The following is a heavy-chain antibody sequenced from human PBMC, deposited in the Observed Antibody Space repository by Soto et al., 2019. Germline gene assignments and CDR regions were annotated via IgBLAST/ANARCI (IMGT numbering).Heavy chain of an antibody. CDR2: IKQDGTEK. CDR1: GCTLSNYW. J-gene: IGHJ4*02. Sequence: EVQLVESGGGLVQPGGSLRLSCAASGCTLSNYWMSWVRQAPGKGLEWVANIKQDGTEKNYVDFVRGRFTISRDNAKNSLDLQMNSLTAEDTAVYYCASVAIWGQGTLVTVSS. CDR3: ASVAI. D-gene: IGHD5-12*01. V-gene: IGHV3-7*01.